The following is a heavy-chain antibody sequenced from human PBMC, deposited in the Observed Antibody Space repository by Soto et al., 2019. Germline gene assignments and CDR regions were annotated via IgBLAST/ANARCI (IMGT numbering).Heavy chain of an antibody. CDR1: GFTFSTYS. Sequence: EVQLVESGGGLVQPGGSLRLSCAASGFTFSTYSMNWVRQTPGKGLEWISYITTSSSTIYYADSVKGRFTISRDNAKNSLYLQMNSLRVEDTAVYYCARRAVWGQGTTVTVS. CDR3: ARRAV. J-gene: IGHJ6*02. CDR2: ITTSSSTI. V-gene: IGHV3-48*01.